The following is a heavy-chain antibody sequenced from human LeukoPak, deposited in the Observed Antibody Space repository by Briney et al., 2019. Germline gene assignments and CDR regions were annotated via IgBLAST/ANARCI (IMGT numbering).Heavy chain of an antibody. CDR2: INHSGST. CDR1: GGSFSGYY. J-gene: IGHJ4*02. V-gene: IGHV4-34*01. Sequence: SETLSLTCAVYGGSFSGYYWSWIRQPPGKGLEWIGEINHSGSTNYNPSLKSRVTISVDKSKNQFSLKLSSVTAADTAVYYCARRDRGSSWYYYFDYWGQGTLVTVSS. D-gene: IGHD6-13*01. CDR3: ARRDRGSSWYYYFDY.